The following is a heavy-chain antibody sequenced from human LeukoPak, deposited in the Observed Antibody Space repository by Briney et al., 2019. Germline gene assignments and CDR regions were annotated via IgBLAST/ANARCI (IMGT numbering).Heavy chain of an antibody. D-gene: IGHD2-8*02. V-gene: IGHV1-69*13. CDR1: GGTFSSYA. J-gene: IGHJ6*03. Sequence: SVKVSCKASGGTFSSYAISWVRQAPGQGLEWMGGIIPIFGTANYAQKFQGRVTITADESTSTAYMELSSLRSEDTAVYYCARAGTGGYYYYYMDVWGKGTTVTISS. CDR3: ARAGTGGYYYYYMDV. CDR2: IIPIFGTA.